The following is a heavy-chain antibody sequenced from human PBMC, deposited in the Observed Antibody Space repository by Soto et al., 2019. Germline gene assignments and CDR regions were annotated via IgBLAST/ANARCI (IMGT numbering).Heavy chain of an antibody. D-gene: IGHD6-13*01. J-gene: IGHJ1*01. CDR1: GFTFDDYA. CDR3: AKALYGSSSSPIDF. Sequence: SLRLSCAASGFTFDDYAMHWVRQAPGKGLEGVSYITWNSGYIGYADSVKGRFTISRDNANNSLYLQMNSLKTEDTAFYYCAKALYGSSSSPIDFWGQGTLVTVSS. V-gene: IGHV3-9*01. CDR2: ITWNSGYI.